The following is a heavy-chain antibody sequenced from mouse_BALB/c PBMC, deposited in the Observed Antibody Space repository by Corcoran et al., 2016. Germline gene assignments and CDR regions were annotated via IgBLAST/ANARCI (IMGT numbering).Heavy chain of an antibody. CDR2: INTYTGEP. CDR3: ARDYDGYYAY. D-gene: IGHD2-3*01. J-gene: IGHJ3*01. CDR1: GYTFTNYG. Sequence: QIQLVQSGPDLKKPGETVKISCKASGYTFTNYGMNWVKQAPGKGLKWMGWINTYTGEPTYADDFKGRFAFSLETSASTAYLQINNLKTEDKATYFGARDYDGYYAYWGEGTLVTVSA. V-gene: IGHV9-1*02.